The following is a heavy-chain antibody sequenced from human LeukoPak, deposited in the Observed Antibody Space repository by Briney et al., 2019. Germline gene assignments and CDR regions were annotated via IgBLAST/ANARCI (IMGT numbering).Heavy chain of an antibody. J-gene: IGHJ3*02. D-gene: IGHD3-16*01. CDR3: AHRRAGGPVPNAFDI. CDR2: ISWDDDK. CDR1: GFSITTRGET. V-gene: IGHV2-5*02. Sequence: SGPTLVKPTQTLTLTCTFSGFSITTRGETVGWTRQPPGKALEWLALISWDDDKRHSPSLKSRLTITKDTSKNHVVLTMTNMDPVDTATYYCAHRRAGGPVPNAFDIWGQGTMVTVSS.